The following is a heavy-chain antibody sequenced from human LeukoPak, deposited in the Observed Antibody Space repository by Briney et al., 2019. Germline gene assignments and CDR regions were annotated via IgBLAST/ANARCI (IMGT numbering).Heavy chain of an antibody. J-gene: IGHJ5*02. CDR1: GGSFSGYY. CDR2: INHSGST. CDR3: ARLRRQTSRPFDP. V-gene: IGHV4-34*01. Sequence: PSETLSLTCAVYGGSFSGYYWSWIRQPPGKGLEWIGEINHSGSTNYNPSLKSRVTIPVDTSKNQFSLKLSSVTAADTAVYYCARLRRQTSRPFDPWGQGTLVTVSS. D-gene: IGHD6-6*01.